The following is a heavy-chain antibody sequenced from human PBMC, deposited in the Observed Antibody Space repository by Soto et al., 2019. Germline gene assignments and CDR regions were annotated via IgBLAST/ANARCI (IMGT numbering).Heavy chain of an antibody. CDR1: GFTFSYYP. J-gene: IGHJ6*02. Sequence: QMQLVESGGGAVQPGRSLRLPCTASGFTFSYYPMHWVRQAPGKGLEWVAVISFDGSNKYYADSVKGRFTISRDNCKNTLYLKMNSMRGEDTAVYYCARVPGDMVAFLYIYPLNGREPLADVEVWGQETTVTGSS. CDR3: ARVPGDMVAFLYIYPLNGREPLADVEV. V-gene: IGHV3-30*04. CDR2: ISFDGSNK. D-gene: IGHD5-12*01.